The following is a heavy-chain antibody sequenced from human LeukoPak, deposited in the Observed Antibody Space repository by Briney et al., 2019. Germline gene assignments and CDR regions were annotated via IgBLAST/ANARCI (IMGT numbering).Heavy chain of an antibody. D-gene: IGHD3-3*01. V-gene: IGHV1-69*13. J-gene: IGHJ4*02. CDR1: GGTFTSYA. CDR2: IIPIFGTA. Sequence: SVKVSCKASGGTFTSYAISWVRQAPGQGLEWMGGIIPIFGTANYAQKFQGRVTITADESTSTAYMELSSLRSEDTAVYYCARSNLESGYIYYWGQGTLVAVSS. CDR3: ARSNLESGYIYY.